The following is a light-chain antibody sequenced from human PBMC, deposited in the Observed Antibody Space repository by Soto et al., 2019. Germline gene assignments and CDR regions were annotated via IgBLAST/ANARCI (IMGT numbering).Light chain of an antibody. J-gene: IGKJ2*01. V-gene: IGKV1-39*01. CDR1: QTIAMY. CDR2: TTS. Sequence: DIQMTQSPSALSASVGDRVTITCRASQTIAMYENWCQQKPGKAPQPLIYTTSSLQSGVPPRFSGSGSETDFTLTISRLQPEDSATYYCQQSFTTPYTFGQGTKLEIK. CDR3: QQSFTTPYT.